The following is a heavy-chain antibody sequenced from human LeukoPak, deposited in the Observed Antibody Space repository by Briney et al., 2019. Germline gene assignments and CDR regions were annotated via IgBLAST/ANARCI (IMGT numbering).Heavy chain of an antibody. V-gene: IGHV4-59*08. Sequence: SETLSLTCTVSGGSISSYYWSWIRQPPGKGLEWIGYIYYSGSTNYNPSLKSRVTISVDTSKNQFSLKLSPVTAADTAVYYCARALLSFGVVIIPGVMDAFDIWGQGTMVTVSS. D-gene: IGHD3-3*01. CDR2: IYYSGST. CDR1: GGSISSYY. CDR3: ARALLSFGVVIIPGVMDAFDI. J-gene: IGHJ3*02.